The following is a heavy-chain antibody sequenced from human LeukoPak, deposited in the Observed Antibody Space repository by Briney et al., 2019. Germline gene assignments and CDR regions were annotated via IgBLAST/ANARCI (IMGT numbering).Heavy chain of an antibody. CDR2: ICSNGGNT. J-gene: IGHJ4*02. CDR3: AKVISSSCGIGGY. D-gene: IGHD2-2*01. Sequence: GGSLRLSCAASGFTLNNYAMTWVRQAPGKGLEWVSAICSNGGNTYYADSVRGRFTISRDTSKSTLYLQMNSLRVEDTAVYYCAKVISSSCGIGGYWGQGTLVTVSS. V-gene: IGHV3-23*01. CDR1: GFTLNNYA.